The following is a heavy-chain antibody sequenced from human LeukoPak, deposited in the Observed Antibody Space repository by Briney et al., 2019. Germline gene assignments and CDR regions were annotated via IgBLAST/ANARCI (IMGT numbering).Heavy chain of an antibody. D-gene: IGHD6-13*01. V-gene: IGHV1-69*05. J-gene: IGHJ3*02. CDR1: GGTFSSYA. CDR2: IIPIFGTA. CDR3: ARNHISSSWYDAFDI. Sequence: ASVKVSCKASGGTFSSYAISWVRQAPGQGLEWMGGIIPIFGTANYAQKFQGRVTITTDESTSTAYMELSSLRSEDTAVYYCARNHISSSWYDAFDIWGQGTMVTVSS.